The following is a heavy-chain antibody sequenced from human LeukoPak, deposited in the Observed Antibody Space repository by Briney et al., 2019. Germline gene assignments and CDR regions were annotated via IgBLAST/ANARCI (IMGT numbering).Heavy chain of an antibody. CDR3: ARDPLSGRYDDYYYGMDV. CDR2: IIPIFGSA. J-gene: IGHJ6*02. Sequence: SVKVSCKASGGTFSSYAISWVRQAPGQGLEWMGGIIPIFGSANYAQKFQGRVTITADESTSTAYMELSSLRSEDTAVYYCARDPLSGRYDDYYYGMDVWGQGTTVTVSS. CDR1: GGTFSSYA. D-gene: IGHD6-19*01. V-gene: IGHV1-69*13.